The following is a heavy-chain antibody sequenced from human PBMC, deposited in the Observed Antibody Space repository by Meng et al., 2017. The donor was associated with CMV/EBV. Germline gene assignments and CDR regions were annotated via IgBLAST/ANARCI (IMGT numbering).Heavy chain of an antibody. Sequence: ASVKVSCKASGYTFTGYYMHWVRQAPGQGLEWMGWISAYNGNTNYAQKLQGRVTMTTDTSTSTAYMELRSLRSDDTAVYYCARALVRTSPPDYWGQGTLVTVSS. CDR3: ARALVRTSPPDY. D-gene: IGHD6-6*01. V-gene: IGHV1-18*04. CDR2: ISAYNGNT. CDR1: GYTFTGYY. J-gene: IGHJ4*02.